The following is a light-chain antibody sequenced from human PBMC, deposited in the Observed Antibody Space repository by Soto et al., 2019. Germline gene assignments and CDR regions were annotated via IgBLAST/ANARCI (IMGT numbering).Light chain of an antibody. V-gene: IGKV1-27*01. Sequence: DIQMSHSTSSLSGSVGDRGTITSRARLPIRNYIAWYQQKPGQIPNLLIYAASTLQSAVPSRFSGSGSGTDFTLTISNLQTEDVAAYYCQKYNNAPLTFGGGNKVEIK. CDR3: QKYNNAPLT. J-gene: IGKJ4*01. CDR2: AAS. CDR1: LPIRNY.